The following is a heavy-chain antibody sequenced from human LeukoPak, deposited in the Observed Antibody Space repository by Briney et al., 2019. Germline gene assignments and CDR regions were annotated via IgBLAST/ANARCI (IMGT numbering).Heavy chain of an antibody. Sequence: GGSLRLSCAASGFTFSSYAMSWVRQAPGKGLEWVSAISGSSSSTYYADSVRGRFTISRDNSKNTLYLQMNSLRAEDTAVYYCAKSASYYDFWSGSTCFDYWGQGTLVTVSS. D-gene: IGHD3-3*01. V-gene: IGHV3-23*01. CDR2: ISGSSSST. CDR3: AKSASYYDFWSGSTCFDY. J-gene: IGHJ4*02. CDR1: GFTFSSYA.